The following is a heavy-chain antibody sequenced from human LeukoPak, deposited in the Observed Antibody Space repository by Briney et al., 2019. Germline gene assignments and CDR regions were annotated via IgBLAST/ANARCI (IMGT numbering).Heavy chain of an antibody. D-gene: IGHD2-2*01. CDR2: ISGTDGST. CDR1: GFTFSTYA. J-gene: IGHJ4*02. V-gene: IGHV3-23*01. Sequence: GGSLRLSCAASGFTFSTYAMSWVRQASGKGLEWVSTISGTDGSTYYADSVKGRFTISRDNSKNTLCLQMSSLRAEDTAVYYCAKAACTTSCYYNCWGQGTLVTVSS. CDR3: AKAACTTSCYYNC.